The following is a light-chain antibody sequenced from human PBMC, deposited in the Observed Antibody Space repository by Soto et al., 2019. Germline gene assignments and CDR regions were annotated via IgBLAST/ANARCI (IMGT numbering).Light chain of an antibody. CDR3: CSYTGSYSLV. CDR1: SSDIGAYDF. Sequence: QSALTQPRSVSGSPGQSVTISCTGTSSDIGAYDFVSWHQHHPGKAPKVIIYDVTKRPSGVPDRFSGSKSGNTASLTISGPQAEDEADYHCCSYTGSYSLVFGGGTKVTVL. J-gene: IGLJ2*01. V-gene: IGLV2-11*01. CDR2: DVT.